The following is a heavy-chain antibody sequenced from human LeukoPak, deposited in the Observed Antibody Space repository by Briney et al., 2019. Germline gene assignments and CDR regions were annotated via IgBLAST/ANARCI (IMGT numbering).Heavy chain of an antibody. J-gene: IGHJ4*02. V-gene: IGHV3-23*01. Sequence: GGSLRLSCAASGFTFSSYAMSWVRQAPGKGLEWVSAISGSGGSTYYADSMKGRFTISRDNSKNTLYLQMNSLRAEDTAVYYCAKVGVEGYSYGFDYWGQGTLVTVSS. CDR2: ISGSGGST. CDR3: AKVGVEGYSYGFDY. D-gene: IGHD5-18*01. CDR1: GFTFSSYA.